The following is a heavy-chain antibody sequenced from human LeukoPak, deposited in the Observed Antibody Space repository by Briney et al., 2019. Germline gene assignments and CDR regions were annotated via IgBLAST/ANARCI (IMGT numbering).Heavy chain of an antibody. CDR1: GYSISSDSY. J-gene: IGHJ4*02. V-gene: IGHV4-38-2*02. D-gene: IGHD3-10*01. CDR2: MYHSGST. CDR3: ATKGGSGSSYFDY. Sequence: SETLPLTCIVSGYSISSDSYWGWIRQPPGKGLEWIGSMYHSGSTYYNPSLKSRDTISVDTSKNQFSLKLSSVTAADTAVYYCATKGGSGSSYFDYWGQGTLVTVSS.